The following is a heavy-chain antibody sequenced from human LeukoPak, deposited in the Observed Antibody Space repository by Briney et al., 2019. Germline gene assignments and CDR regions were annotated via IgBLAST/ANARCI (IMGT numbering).Heavy chain of an antibody. V-gene: IGHV3-20*04. Sequence: GGSLRLSCAASGFTFDDYGMSWVRQAPGKGLEWVSGINWNGGSTGYADSVKGRFTISRDNAKNSLYLQMNSLRAEDTALYYCARIMYHPPYDFWSGYSPYYYYMDVWGKGTTVTVSS. J-gene: IGHJ6*03. CDR1: GFTFDDYG. CDR3: ARIMYHPPYDFWSGYSPYYYYMDV. D-gene: IGHD3-3*01. CDR2: INWNGGST.